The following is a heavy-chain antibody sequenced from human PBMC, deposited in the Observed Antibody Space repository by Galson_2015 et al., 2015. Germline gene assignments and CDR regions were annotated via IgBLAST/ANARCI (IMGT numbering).Heavy chain of an antibody. D-gene: IGHD3-16*02. CDR3: ARGGGYRFDP. CDR2: INRDGSEK. Sequence: SLRLSCAASGFTFSNYWMSWVRQAPGKGLEWVANINRDGSEKYYVDSVKGRFTISRDNAKNSLYLQMNSLRVGDTAVYYCARGGGYRFDPWGRGTLVTVSS. CDR1: GFTFSNYW. V-gene: IGHV3-7*05. J-gene: IGHJ5*02.